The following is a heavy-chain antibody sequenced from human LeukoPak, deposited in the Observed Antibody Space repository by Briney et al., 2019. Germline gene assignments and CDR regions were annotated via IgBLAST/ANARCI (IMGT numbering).Heavy chain of an antibody. CDR3: MRDSAF. CDR2: IYGGGNT. CDR1: GFTVSNTI. V-gene: IGHV3-53*01. J-gene: IGHJ4*02. Sequence: PGGSLRLSCAVSGFTVSNTIMNWVRQTPGKGLEWVSVIYGGGNTYYADSVKGRFTISRDNSKNTVFLQMNSLRAEDTAVYYCMRDSAFWGQGTLVTVPS.